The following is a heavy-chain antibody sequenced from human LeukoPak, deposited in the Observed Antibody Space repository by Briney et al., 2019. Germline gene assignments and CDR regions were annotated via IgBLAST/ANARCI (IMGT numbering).Heavy chain of an antibody. CDR1: GFTFSSYW. CDR3: AKDGSKTVAGTYFDY. CDR2: IKQDGSEK. V-gene: IGHV3-7*03. Sequence: GGSLRLSCAASGFTFSSYWMSWVRQAPGKGLEWVANIKQDGSEKYYVDSVKGRFTISRDNAKNSLYLQMNSLRAEDTAVYYCAKDGSKTVAGTYFDYWGQGTLVTVSS. D-gene: IGHD6-19*01. J-gene: IGHJ4*02.